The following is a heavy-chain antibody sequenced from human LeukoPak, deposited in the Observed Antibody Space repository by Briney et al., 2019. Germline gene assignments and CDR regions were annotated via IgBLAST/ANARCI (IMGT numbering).Heavy chain of an antibody. V-gene: IGHV1-69*13. CDR2: IIPIFGTA. J-gene: IGHJ6*03. CDR1: GGTFSSYA. Sequence: ASVKVSCKASGGTFSSYAISWVRQAPGQGLEWMGGIIPIFGTANYAQKFQGRVTITADESTSTAYMELSSLRSEDTAVYYCARDGYSYGYSYYYYMDVWGKGTTVTVSS. D-gene: IGHD5-18*01. CDR3: ARDGYSYGYSYYYYMDV.